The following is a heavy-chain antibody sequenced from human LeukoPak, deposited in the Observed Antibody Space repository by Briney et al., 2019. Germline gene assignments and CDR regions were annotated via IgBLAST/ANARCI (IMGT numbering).Heavy chain of an antibody. CDR1: GFTFSSYG. CDR2: IRVSDGAA. J-gene: IGHJ3*02. Sequence: GGSLRLSCAASGFTFSSYGMHWVRQAPGKGLEWVSSIRVSDGAAFYADSVKGRFTISRDDSKNTLFLQMNSLRAEDTAVYYCAKEPRWELLHSFDIWGQGTMVTVSS. CDR3: AKEPRWELLHSFDI. D-gene: IGHD1-26*01. V-gene: IGHV3-23*01.